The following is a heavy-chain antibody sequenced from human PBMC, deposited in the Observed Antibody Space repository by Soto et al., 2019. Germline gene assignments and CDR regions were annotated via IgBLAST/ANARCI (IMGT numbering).Heavy chain of an antibody. V-gene: IGHV3-48*02. CDR2: FSRSSTGI. CDR3: ARAVTWGLDV. D-gene: IGHD3-10*01. CDR1: GFTFSLYS. J-gene: IGHJ6*02. Sequence: EVQLVESGGGLVQPGGSLRLSCAASGFTFSLYSMSWVRQAPGKGLEWVSYFSRSSTGIHYAASGKGRFTISRDDATNSRHLQMNSLRDGDTAVYYLARAVTWGLDVWGQGTTVSISS.